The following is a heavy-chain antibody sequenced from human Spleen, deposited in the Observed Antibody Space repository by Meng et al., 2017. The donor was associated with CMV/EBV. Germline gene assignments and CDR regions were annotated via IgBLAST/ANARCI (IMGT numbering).Heavy chain of an antibody. CDR3: AREAGKYCSGTNCHMYNWFDP. Sequence: GMSWVRQAPGRGLEWVAGLNWNGGRTYYADSVEGRFTISRDNTRNSLYLQMNSLGGEDTAVYYCAREAGKYCSGTNCHMYNWFDPWSQGTLVTVSS. V-gene: IGHV3-20*03. J-gene: IGHJ5*02. CDR2: LNWNGGRT. CDR1: G. D-gene: IGHD2-2*02.